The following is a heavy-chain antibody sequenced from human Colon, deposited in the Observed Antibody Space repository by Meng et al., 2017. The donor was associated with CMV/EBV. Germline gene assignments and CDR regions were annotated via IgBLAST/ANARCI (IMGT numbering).Heavy chain of an antibody. CDR2: ISDSGSTT. J-gene: IGHJ6*02. CDR1: GFTFSSSA. D-gene: IGHD2-2*02. Sequence: GGSLRLSCAASGFTFSSSAMTWVRQAPGKGLEWVAFISDSGSTTDYADSVKGRFTISRDNSKNMLHLQMDNLRAEDTAVYYCAKDGRYCSRASCYIPPGYFYGMDVWGQGTTVTVSS. CDR3: AKDGRYCSRASCYIPPGYFYGMDV. V-gene: IGHV3-23*01.